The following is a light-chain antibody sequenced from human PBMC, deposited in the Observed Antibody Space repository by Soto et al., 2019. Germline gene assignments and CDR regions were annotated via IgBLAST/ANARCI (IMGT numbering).Light chain of an antibody. Sequence: ERVMTQSPATLSVSPGERATLSCRASQSVGSNLAWYQQKPGQAPRLLIFGASSRATGVPARFSGSGSGTEFTLTINSLQSEDFAVYFCQQYDNLPPTFGPGT. J-gene: IGKJ3*01. CDR3: QQYDNLPPT. CDR1: QSVGSN. V-gene: IGKV3-15*01. CDR2: GAS.